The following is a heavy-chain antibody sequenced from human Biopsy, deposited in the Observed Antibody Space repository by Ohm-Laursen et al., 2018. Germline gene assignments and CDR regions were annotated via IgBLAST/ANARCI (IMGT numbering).Heavy chain of an antibody. Sequence: SVKVSCKASGYRFIDYYLHWVRQAPGQGLEWLGCINPNSGGTDYSQKFQGRVTVTRDTSVSTAYMELSRLKSDDTALYYCARGGASAYSENSFDPWGQGTLVTVSS. CDR3: ARGGASAYSENSFDP. D-gene: IGHD6-25*01. CDR2: INPNSGGT. CDR1: GYRFIDYY. V-gene: IGHV1-2*02. J-gene: IGHJ5*02.